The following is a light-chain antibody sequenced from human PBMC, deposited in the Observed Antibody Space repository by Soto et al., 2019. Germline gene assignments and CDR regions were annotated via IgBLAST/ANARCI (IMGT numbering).Light chain of an antibody. CDR2: DAS. CDR3: QKFNTYPIT. CDR1: QGSSSA. Sequence: AIQLTQSPSSLSASVGDRVTITCRASQGSSSALAWYQQKPGKTPKLLIYDASSLESGVPSRFSGSGSGTDFTLTISSLQLEDFATYYCQKFNTYPITSGQGTRLEIK. J-gene: IGKJ5*01. V-gene: IGKV1-13*02.